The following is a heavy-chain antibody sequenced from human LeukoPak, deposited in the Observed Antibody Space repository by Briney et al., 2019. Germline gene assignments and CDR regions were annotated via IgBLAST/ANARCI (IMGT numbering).Heavy chain of an antibody. J-gene: IGHJ3*02. V-gene: IGHV3-7*01. Sequence: GGSLRLSCAASGFIFSSYWMSWVRQAPGKGLGCVANINQDGSKVYYVDSVKGRFTISRDKAKKSLFLQMNSLRGEDTAVYYCASPIYSSSWDAFYILGPGTMVTVSS. CDR2: INQDGSKV. CDR1: GFIFSSYW. CDR3: ASPIYSSSWDAFYI. D-gene: IGHD6-13*01.